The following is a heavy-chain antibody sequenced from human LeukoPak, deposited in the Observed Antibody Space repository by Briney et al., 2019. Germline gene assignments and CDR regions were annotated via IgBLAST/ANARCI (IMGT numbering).Heavy chain of an antibody. CDR1: GFTLSSYW. Sequence: SGGSLRLSCAASGFTLSSYWMHWVRQAPGKGLVWVSCINSDGSNTRYADSVKGRFTISRDNAKNTLYLQMNSLRAEDTAVYYCAKDLDCSGGSRPVDYWGQGTLVTVSS. D-gene: IGHD2-15*01. V-gene: IGHV3-74*01. J-gene: IGHJ4*02. CDR3: AKDLDCSGGSRPVDY. CDR2: INSDGSNT.